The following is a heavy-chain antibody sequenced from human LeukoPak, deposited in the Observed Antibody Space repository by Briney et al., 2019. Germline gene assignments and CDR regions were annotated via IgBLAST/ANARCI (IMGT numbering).Heavy chain of an antibody. CDR2: IRGSDATT. J-gene: IGHJ4*02. Sequence: PGGSLRLSCAASGVTFSSYAMSWVRQAPGKGLEWVSAIRGSDATTYYADSVKGRFTISRDNSKNTLYLQVNSLRAEDTAVYYCAKPVGNSWFYFDYWGQGTLVTVSS. V-gene: IGHV3-23*01. D-gene: IGHD6-13*01. CDR3: AKPVGNSWFYFDY. CDR1: GVTFSSYA.